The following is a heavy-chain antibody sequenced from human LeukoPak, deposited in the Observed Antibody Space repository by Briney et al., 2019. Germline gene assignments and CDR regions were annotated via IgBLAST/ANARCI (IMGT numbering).Heavy chain of an antibody. CDR1: GDSISSGSFH. CDR3: ARDLWGYRSSSYYFDY. J-gene: IGHJ4*02. Sequence: PSQTLSLTCTVSGDSISSGSFHWSWVRQPAGKGLEWIGSIYTTGSTNYNPSLKSRVDISVDTPKNQFSLRLNSGTAADTAVYYCARDLWGYRSSSYYFDYWGQGTLVTVSS. CDR2: IYTTGST. V-gene: IGHV4-61*02. D-gene: IGHD6-6*01.